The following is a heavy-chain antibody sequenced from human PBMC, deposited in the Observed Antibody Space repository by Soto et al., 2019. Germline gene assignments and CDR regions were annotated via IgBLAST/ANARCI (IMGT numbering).Heavy chain of an antibody. CDR1: GGTFSSYA. J-gene: IGHJ6*02. Sequence: QVQLVQSGAEVKKPGSSVKVSCKASGGTFSSYAISWVRQAPGQGLEWMGGIIPNGGTANYAQKFQGRVTITADESTSTAYMELGSLTSEDTAVYYWARDLLGFGYTYADVWGQGTTVTVSS. CDR3: ARDLLGFGYTYADV. D-gene: IGHD3-10*01. V-gene: IGHV1-69*12. CDR2: IIPNGGTA.